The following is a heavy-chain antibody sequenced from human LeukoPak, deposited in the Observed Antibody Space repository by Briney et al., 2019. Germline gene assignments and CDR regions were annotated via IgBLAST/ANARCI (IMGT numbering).Heavy chain of an antibody. Sequence: PGGSLRLSCSASGFTFSSYAMHWVRQAPGKGLEYVSAISSNGGSTYYADSVKGRFTISRDNSKNTLYLQMNSLRAEDTAVYYCAKMGVPYYFDYWGQGTLVTVSS. CDR1: GFTFSSYA. J-gene: IGHJ4*02. CDR2: ISSNGGST. CDR3: AKMGVPYYFDY. D-gene: IGHD3-16*01. V-gene: IGHV3-64*04.